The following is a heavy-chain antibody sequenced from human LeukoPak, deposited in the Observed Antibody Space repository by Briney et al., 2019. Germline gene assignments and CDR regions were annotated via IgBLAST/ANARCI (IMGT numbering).Heavy chain of an antibody. CDR2: INIDGNTS. D-gene: IGHD5-12*01. CDR3: ARASALATPPFAY. Sequence: SGRSFSRECRYRWPQAPERKLVWVSRINIDGNTSNYADSVKGRFTISRDNAKNAVYLQMNSLRVEDTAVYYCARASALATPPFAYWGQGTLVTVSS. V-gene: IGHV3-74*01. CDR1: GRSFSREC. J-gene: IGHJ4*02.